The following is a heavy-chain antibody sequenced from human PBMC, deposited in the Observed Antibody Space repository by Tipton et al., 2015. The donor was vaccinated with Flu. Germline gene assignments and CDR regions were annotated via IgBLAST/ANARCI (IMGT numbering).Heavy chain of an antibody. CDR1: GFTFSSYS. D-gene: IGHD3-3*01. Sequence: SLRLSCAASGFTFSSYSMNWVRQAPGKGLEWVSYISSSSSTIYYADSVKGRFTISRDNAKNSLYLQMNSLRAEDTAVYYCARGSFWSGYFSDYWGQGTLVTVSS. CDR3: ARGSFWSGYFSDY. J-gene: IGHJ4*02. CDR2: ISSSSSTI. V-gene: IGHV3-48*04.